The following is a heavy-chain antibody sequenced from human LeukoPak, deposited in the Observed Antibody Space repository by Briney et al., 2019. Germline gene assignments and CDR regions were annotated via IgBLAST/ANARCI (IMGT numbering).Heavy chain of an antibody. D-gene: IGHD6-19*01. V-gene: IGHV3-30*04. J-gene: IGHJ4*02. CDR2: LSYDGRNE. Sequence: QPGGSLSLSCAASGFSFNSYAMHWVRQAPGKGLEWVAVLSYDGRNEYHADSVKGRFTISRDNSKHMLYLQMNSLGPEDTAVYFCARELSGWAFDYWGQGTLVTVS. CDR1: GFSFNSYA. CDR3: ARELSGWAFDY.